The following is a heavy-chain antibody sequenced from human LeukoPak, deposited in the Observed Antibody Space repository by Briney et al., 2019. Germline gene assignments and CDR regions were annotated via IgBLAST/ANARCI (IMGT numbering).Heavy chain of an antibody. Sequence: GGSLRLSCAISGFTSTTAWMTWVRQAPGKGLEWVADIRQDESDKYYVDSVKGRFIISRDNAKKSVSLHMNNLRVEDTAVYYCVVYKYILSWSAFDFWGRGTMVTVSS. CDR3: VVYKYILSWSAFDF. D-gene: IGHD6-13*01. J-gene: IGHJ3*01. CDR1: GFTSTTAW. V-gene: IGHV3-7*01. CDR2: IRQDESDK.